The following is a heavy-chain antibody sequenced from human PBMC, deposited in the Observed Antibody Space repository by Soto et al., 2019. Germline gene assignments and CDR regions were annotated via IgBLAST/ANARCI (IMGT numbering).Heavy chain of an antibody. CDR1: GYTFTSYA. V-gene: IGHV1-18*01. Sequence: ASVKVSCKASGYTFTSYAMHWVRQAPGQRLEWMGWISAYNGNTNYAQKLQGRVTMTTDTSTSTAYMELRSLRSDDTAVYYCAREVTVTTFNWFDPWGQGTLVTVSS. CDR2: ISAYNGNT. CDR3: AREVTVTTFNWFDP. D-gene: IGHD4-4*01. J-gene: IGHJ5*02.